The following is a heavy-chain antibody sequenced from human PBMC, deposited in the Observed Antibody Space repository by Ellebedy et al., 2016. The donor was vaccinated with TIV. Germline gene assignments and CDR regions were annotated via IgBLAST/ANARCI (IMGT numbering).Heavy chain of an antibody. D-gene: IGHD2-15*01. CDR1: GFNFSSYG. CDR3: AKGARDYSGGYYYYAMDV. CDR2: IWYNGNNK. Sequence: PGGSLRLSCAASGFNFSSYGMHWVRQAPGKGLEWVAVIWYNGNNKYYGDSVKGRFTFSRDNSQNSLYLQMNSLRVEDTAVYYCAKGARDYSGGYYYYAMDVWGQGTTVTVSS. V-gene: IGHV3-33*06. J-gene: IGHJ6*02.